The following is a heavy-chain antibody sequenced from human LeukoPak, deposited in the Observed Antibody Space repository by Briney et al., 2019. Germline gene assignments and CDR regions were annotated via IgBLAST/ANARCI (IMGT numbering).Heavy chain of an antibody. CDR3: ARDAGSAWISWFDS. CDR2: MSADGINT. CDR1: GFIFSDYA. J-gene: IGHJ5*01. V-gene: IGHV3-30-3*01. Sequence: PGTSLRLSCTASGFIFSDYAMHWVRQAPGKGLEWEAVMSADGINTFYAASVRGRFTISRDNSKGTVNLQMNSLTSEDTAVYYCARDAGSAWISWFDSWGQGSLVAVSS. D-gene: IGHD6-19*01.